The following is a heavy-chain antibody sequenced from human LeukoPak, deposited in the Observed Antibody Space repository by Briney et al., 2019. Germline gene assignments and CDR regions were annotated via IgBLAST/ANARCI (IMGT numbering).Heavy chain of an antibody. Sequence: GESLKISCKGSGYSFTSYWIGWVRQMPGKGLEWMGIIYPGDSDTRYSPSFQGQVTISADKSISTAYLQWSSLKASDTAMYYCARSFPGYYDSSGHWLYFDYWGQGTLVTVSS. V-gene: IGHV5-51*01. CDR1: GYSFTSYW. D-gene: IGHD3-22*01. J-gene: IGHJ4*02. CDR3: ARSFPGYYDSSGHWLYFDY. CDR2: IYPGDSDT.